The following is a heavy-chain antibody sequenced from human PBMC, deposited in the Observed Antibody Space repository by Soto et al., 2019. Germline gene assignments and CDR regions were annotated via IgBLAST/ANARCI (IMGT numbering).Heavy chain of an antibody. CDR3: ARPFSWGHDAFDV. CDR1: GGSVIGGYF. V-gene: IGHV4-31*03. Sequence: QMQLQQSGPGLVKTSETLSLTCTVSGGSVIGGYFWTWIRQHPTRGLEWIGYIYYDGRTSYNPSLQSRVSISVDTSEGHFSLHLSSVTPAATAVYYCARPFSWGHDAFDVWGQGTVISVSS. D-gene: IGHD7-27*01. J-gene: IGHJ3*01. CDR2: IYYDGRT.